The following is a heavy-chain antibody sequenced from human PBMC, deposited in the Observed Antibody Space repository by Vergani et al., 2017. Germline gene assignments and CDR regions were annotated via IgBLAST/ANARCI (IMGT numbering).Heavy chain of an antibody. J-gene: IGHJ6*02. CDR3: ARDVGEERGSSWYRTADYYYYYGMDV. V-gene: IGHV1-18*01. CDR2: ISAYNGNT. Sequence: QVQLVQSGAEVKKPGASVKVSCKASGYTFTSYGISWVRQAPGQGLEWMGWISAYNGNTNYAQKLQGRVTMTTDTSTSTAYMELRSLRADDTAGYYCARDVGEERGSSWYRTADYYYYYGMDVWGQGTTVTVSS. CDR1: GYTFTSYG. D-gene: IGHD6-13*01.